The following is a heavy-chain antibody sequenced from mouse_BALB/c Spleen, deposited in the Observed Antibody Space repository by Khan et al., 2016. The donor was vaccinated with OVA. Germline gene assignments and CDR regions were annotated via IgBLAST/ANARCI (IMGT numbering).Heavy chain of an antibody. D-gene: IGHD1-1*01. J-gene: IGHJ3*01. V-gene: IGHV1-7*01. CDR3: VKHGSSSAWFTY. CDR2: INPSTDYT. Sequence: QMQLEESGAELAKPGASVKMSCKASGYTFTSYWMHWVKQRPGQGLEWIGYINPSTDYTEYNQKFKDKATLTADKSSSTAYMQLTSLTSEDSAVYYCVKHGSSSAWFTYWGQGTLVTVSA. CDR1: GYTFTSYW.